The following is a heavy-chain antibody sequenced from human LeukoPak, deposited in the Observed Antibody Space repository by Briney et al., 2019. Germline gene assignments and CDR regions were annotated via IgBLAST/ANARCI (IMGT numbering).Heavy chain of an antibody. CDR1: GLNVSTNY. CDR3: ARDLGGLDS. J-gene: IGHJ4*02. V-gene: IGHV3-66*01. CDR2: MYTGGST. Sequence: PGGPRKLSCEASGLNVSTNYMNWVPRAPGKGLEWVSVMYTGGSTSYADSVKGRFSISRDNSKNMVYLQMDSLRAEGTAVCYCARDLGGLDSWGQGTLVTVSS.